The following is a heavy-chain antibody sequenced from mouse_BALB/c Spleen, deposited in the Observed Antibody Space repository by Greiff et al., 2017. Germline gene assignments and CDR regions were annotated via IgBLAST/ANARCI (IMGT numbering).Heavy chain of an antibody. Sequence: VQLKESGAELVKPGASVKLSCTASGFNIKDTYMHWVKQRPEQGLEWIGRIDPANGNTKYDPKFQGKATITADTSSNTAYLQLSSLTSEDTAVYYCARSDGYDFQWYFDVWGAGTTVTVSS. CDR3: ARSDGYDFQWYFDV. CDR1: GFNIKDTY. V-gene: IGHV14-3*02. CDR2: IDPANGNT. J-gene: IGHJ1*01. D-gene: IGHD2-2*01.